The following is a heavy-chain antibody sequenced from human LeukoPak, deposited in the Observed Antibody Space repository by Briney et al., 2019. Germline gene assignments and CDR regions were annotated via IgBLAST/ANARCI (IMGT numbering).Heavy chain of an antibody. J-gene: IGHJ4*02. CDR2: ISYDGSNK. Sequence: PGRSLRLSCAASGFTFSSYAMHWVRQAPGKGLEWVAVISYDGSNKYYADSVKGRFTISRDNSKNTLYLQMNSLRAEDTAVYYCAKDLIAAAFHWGQGTLVTVSS. V-gene: IGHV3-30-3*01. D-gene: IGHD6-13*01. CDR1: GFTFSSYA. CDR3: AKDLIAAAFH.